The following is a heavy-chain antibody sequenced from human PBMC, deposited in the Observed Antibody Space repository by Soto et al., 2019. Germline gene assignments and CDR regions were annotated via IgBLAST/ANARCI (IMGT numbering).Heavy chain of an antibody. CDR3: AKSGSSFRPSLGYFDY. CDR1: GFTFTGHY. CDR2: INPNSGGT. J-gene: IGHJ4*02. Sequence: GASVKVSCKASGFTFTGHYIHWVRQAPGQGLEWMGWINPNSGGTSYAQKFQGRLTMTTDTSITTAYMELSRLSSDDTAFYCCAKSGSSFRPSLGYFDYWGQGTLVTVSS. V-gene: IGHV1-2*02. D-gene: IGHD1-1*01.